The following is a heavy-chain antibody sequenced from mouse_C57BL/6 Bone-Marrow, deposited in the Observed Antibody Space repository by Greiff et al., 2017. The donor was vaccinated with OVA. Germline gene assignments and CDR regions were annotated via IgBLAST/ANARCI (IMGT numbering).Heavy chain of an antibody. CDR3: AREGITTVVDDYAMDY. D-gene: IGHD1-1*01. CDR1: GYTFTSYW. J-gene: IGHJ4*01. Sequence: QVQLQQPGAELVKPGASVKLSCKASGYTFTSYWMHWVKQRPGQGLEWIGMIHPNSGSTNYNEKFKSKATLTVDKSSSTAYMQLSSLTSEDSAVYYCAREGITTVVDDYAMDYWGQGTSVTVSS. CDR2: IHPNSGST. V-gene: IGHV1-64*01.